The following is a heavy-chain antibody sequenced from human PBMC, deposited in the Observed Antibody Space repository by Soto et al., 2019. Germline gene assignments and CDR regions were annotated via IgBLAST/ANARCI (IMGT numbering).Heavy chain of an antibody. CDR2: ISYSGTT. Sequence: SETLSLTCTVSGDSISSNNNYWSWIRQPPGEGLEWIGFISYSGTTSYSPSLKSRVTISVDTSKNQFSLKLSSVTAADTAVYYCARKYYYDSSGYYDAFDIWGQGTMVT. CDR1: GDSISSNNNY. CDR3: ARKYYYDSSGYYDAFDI. D-gene: IGHD3-22*01. J-gene: IGHJ3*02. V-gene: IGHV4-39*07.